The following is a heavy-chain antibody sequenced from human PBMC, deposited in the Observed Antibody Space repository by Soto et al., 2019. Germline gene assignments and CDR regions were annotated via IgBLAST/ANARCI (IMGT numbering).Heavy chain of an antibody. V-gene: IGHV4-30-4*01. Sequence: PSETLSLTCTVSGASISSSDCYWTWVRQPPGKGLEWIGYSHYSGSTYYNPSFKSRLAISLDTSKNQFSLKLSSVTATDTAIYFCAREIRYCANGVCSSFGLDVLVQGTSVT. CDR2: SHYSGST. J-gene: IGHJ6*02. CDR1: GASISSSDCY. D-gene: IGHD2-8*01. CDR3: AREIRYCANGVCSSFGLDV.